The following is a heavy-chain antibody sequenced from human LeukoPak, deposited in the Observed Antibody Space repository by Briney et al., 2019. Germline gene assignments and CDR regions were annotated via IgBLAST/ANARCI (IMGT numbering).Heavy chain of an antibody. Sequence: ASVKVSCKASGYTFTGYYMHWVRQAPGQGLEWMGWINPNSGGTNYAQKFQGRVTMTRDTSISTAYMELSGLRSDDTAVYYCAREHGYGGYELSQGRDYWGQGTLVTVSS. CDR3: AREHGYGGYELSQGRDY. CDR1: GYTFTGYY. V-gene: IGHV1-2*02. CDR2: INPNSGGT. D-gene: IGHD5-12*01. J-gene: IGHJ4*02.